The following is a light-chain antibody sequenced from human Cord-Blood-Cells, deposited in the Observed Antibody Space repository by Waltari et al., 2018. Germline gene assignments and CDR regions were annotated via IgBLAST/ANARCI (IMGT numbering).Light chain of an antibody. V-gene: IGKV3-15*01. CDR2: GAS. CDR3: QQYNNWPLYT. CDR1: QSVSSN. J-gene: IGKJ2*01. Sequence: EIVMTQSPATLSVSPGERATLSCRASQSVSSNLAWYQQKPGQAPRLLIYGASTRATGIPARFSGSGSWTEFTLTNSSMQSEDFAVYYCQQYNNWPLYTFGQGTKLEIK.